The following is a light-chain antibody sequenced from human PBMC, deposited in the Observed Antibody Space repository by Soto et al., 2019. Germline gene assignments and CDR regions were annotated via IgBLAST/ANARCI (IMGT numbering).Light chain of an antibody. Sequence: QYVLTQPPSASGTPGQRVTISCSGSSSNIGSNTVNWYQQLPGTAPKLLIYNNNQRPSGVPDRFSGSKSGTSASLAISGLQSEDEDDYYCAAWDDSLNGLVFGTGTKLTVL. CDR1: SSNIGSNT. CDR3: AAWDDSLNGLV. CDR2: NNN. V-gene: IGLV1-44*01. J-gene: IGLJ1*01.